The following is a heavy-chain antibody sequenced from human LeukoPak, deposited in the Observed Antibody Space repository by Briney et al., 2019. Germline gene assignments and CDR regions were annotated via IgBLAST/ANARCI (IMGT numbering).Heavy chain of an antibody. J-gene: IGHJ4*02. CDR2: IKQDGSEK. D-gene: IGHD4-17*01. CDR3: ARDPATTVTTYAY. V-gene: IGHV3-7*01. Sequence: PGGSLRLSCAASGFTFSSCWMSWVRQAPGKGLEWVANIKQDGSEKYYVDSVKGRFTISRDNAKNSLYLQMNSLRAEDTAVYYCARDPATTVTTYAYWGQGTLVTVSS. CDR1: GFTFSSCW.